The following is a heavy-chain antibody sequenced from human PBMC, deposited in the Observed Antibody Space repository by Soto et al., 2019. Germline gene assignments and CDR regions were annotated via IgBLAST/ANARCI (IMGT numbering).Heavy chain of an antibody. CDR1: GDSINYKNW. V-gene: IGHV4-4*02. CDR3: XXXXNYGSGSYLYYLDX. CDR2: IYHTGRT. J-gene: IGHJ4*02. D-gene: IGHD3-10*01. Sequence: SETLSLTCTVSGDSINYKNWWSWLRQPPGKRLEWIGDIYHTGRTSYNPSLMSRVTMSVDTSKNQFSLKLSSVTAADTVVYFCXXXXNYGSGSYLYYLDXXGQGXXVXVXS.